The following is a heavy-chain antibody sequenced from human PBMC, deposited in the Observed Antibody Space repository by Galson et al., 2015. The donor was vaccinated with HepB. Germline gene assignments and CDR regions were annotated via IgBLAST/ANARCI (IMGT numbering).Heavy chain of an antibody. V-gene: IGHV3-33*01. D-gene: IGHD6-19*01. CDR2: IWPGGNQ. CDR3: AGDPRYTGWAFNF. J-gene: IGHJ4*02. CDR1: GFIFSNYD. Sequence: SLRLSCAASGFIFSNYDMHWVRQAPGKGLEWVAFIWPGGNQFYEGPVMGRFTITRDNSRNTMFLEMNSLRSEDTAVYFCAGDPRYTGWAFNFWGQGTLVTVSS.